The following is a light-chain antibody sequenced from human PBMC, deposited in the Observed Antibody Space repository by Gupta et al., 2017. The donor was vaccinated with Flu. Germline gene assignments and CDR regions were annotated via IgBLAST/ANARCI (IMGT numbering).Light chain of an antibody. CDR3: EQYDNLPIT. J-gene: IGKJ5*01. V-gene: IGKV1-33*01. CDR2: YAT. Sequence: DLQLTQSPSSLSASVADRVTITCQASQDMSNYLNWYQQKPVKAPKLLIYYATNLETGVPSRFSGSGSVTDFTMTISSLQPEDIATYYGEQYDNLPITFGQGTRLEIK. CDR1: QDMSNY.